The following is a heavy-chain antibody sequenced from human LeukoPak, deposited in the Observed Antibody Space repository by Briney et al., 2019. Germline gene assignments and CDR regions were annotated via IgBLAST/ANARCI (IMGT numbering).Heavy chain of an antibody. Sequence: PSETLSLTCSVSGGSVTSDTYYWGWIRQPPGKGLEWIGSIYYSGSTYYNPSLKSRVTISVDTSKNQFSLKLSSVTAADTAVYYCARRGYCNTTSCYKRWFDPWGQGTLVTVSS. CDR3: ARRGYCNTTSCYKRWFDP. V-gene: IGHV4-39*01. J-gene: IGHJ5*02. CDR1: GGSVTSDTYY. CDR2: IYYSGST. D-gene: IGHD2-2*02.